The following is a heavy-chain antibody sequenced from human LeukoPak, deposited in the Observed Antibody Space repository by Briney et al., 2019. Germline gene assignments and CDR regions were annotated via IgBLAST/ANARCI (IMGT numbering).Heavy chain of an antibody. V-gene: IGHV1-69*05. Sequence: GASVKVSCKASGGTFSSYAISWVRQAPGQGLEWMGGIIPIFGTANYAQKFQGRVTITTDESTSTAYMELSSLRSEDTAVYYCAIGYNWNYGCYFDYWGQGTLVTVSS. CDR2: IIPIFGTA. CDR3: AIGYNWNYGCYFDY. J-gene: IGHJ4*02. D-gene: IGHD1-7*01. CDR1: GGTFSSYA.